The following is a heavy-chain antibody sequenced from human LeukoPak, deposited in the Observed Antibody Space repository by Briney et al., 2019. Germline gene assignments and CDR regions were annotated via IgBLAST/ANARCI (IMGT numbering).Heavy chain of an antibody. CDR1: GFTFSRSA. CDR3: VGGFY. CDR2: ISTSGGST. J-gene: IGHJ4*02. V-gene: IGHV3-64D*06. Sequence: SGGSLRLSSSASGFTFSRSAMLWVRQAPGKGLEYVSAISTSGGSTYYADSVKGRFTISRDNSKNTLYLQMSSLRDEDTAVYYCVGGFYWGQGTLVTVSS. D-gene: IGHD3-16*01.